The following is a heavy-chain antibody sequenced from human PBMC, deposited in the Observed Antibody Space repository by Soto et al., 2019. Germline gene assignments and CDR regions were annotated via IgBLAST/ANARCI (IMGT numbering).Heavy chain of an antibody. CDR3: ARVVAAAGTVLFDF. V-gene: IGHV4-30-2*01. CDR2: IYHSGST. J-gene: IGHJ4*02. CDR1: GDSISCGGYS. D-gene: IGHD6-13*01. Sequence: TLSLTCAVSGDSISCGGYSWSWIRQPPGKGLEWIGYIYHSGSTYYNPSLKSRVTISVDRSKNQFSLKLSSVTAADTAVYYCARVVAAAGTVLFDFWGQGTLVTVSS.